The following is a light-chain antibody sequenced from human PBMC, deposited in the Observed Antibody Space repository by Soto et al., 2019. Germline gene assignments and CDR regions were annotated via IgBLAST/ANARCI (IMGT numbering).Light chain of an antibody. Sequence: DIQMTQSPSTLSASVGDRVTINCRASQSISSWLAWYQQKPGQAPKLLIYKASSLESVVTSRFSGSGSGTEFTLTISSLQTDDFASYYCQQYNRHPWTFGQGTKVEIK. CDR3: QQYNRHPWT. J-gene: IGKJ1*01. V-gene: IGKV1-5*03. CDR1: QSISSW. CDR2: KAS.